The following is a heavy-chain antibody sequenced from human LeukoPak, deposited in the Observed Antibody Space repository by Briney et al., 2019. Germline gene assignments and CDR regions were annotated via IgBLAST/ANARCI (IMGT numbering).Heavy chain of an antibody. J-gene: IGHJ4*02. CDR1: GGSFSGYY. CDR2: INHSGST. V-gene: IGHV4-34*01. CDR3: ARLEYYFDY. Sequence: SETLSLTCAVYGGSFSGYYWSWIRQPPGKGLEWIGEINHSGSTNYNPSLKSRVTISVDTSKNQFPLKLSSVTAADTAVYYCARLEYYFDYWGQGTLVTVSS. D-gene: IGHD5-24*01.